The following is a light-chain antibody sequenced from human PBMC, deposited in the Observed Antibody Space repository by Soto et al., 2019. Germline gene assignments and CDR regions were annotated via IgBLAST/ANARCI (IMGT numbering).Light chain of an antibody. CDR2: DVS. CDR1: SSDVGGYNY. CDR3: SSYSSSSTLYV. J-gene: IGLJ1*01. Sequence: QSVLTQPASVSGSPGQSITISCTGTSSDVGGYNYVSWYQQHPGKAPKFMIYDVSNRPSGVSDRFSGSKSGNTASLTISGLQAGDEADYYCSSYSSSSTLYVFGTGTKLTVL. V-gene: IGLV2-14*03.